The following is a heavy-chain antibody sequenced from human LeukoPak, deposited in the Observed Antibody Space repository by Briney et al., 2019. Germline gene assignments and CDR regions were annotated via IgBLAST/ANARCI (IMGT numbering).Heavy chain of an antibody. CDR3: AKDSRNTITFGGVIPD. J-gene: IGHJ4*02. CDR2: IRSDGSST. D-gene: IGHD3-16*02. CDR1: GFPFGTYG. Sequence: GGSLRLSCDASGFPFGTYGMHWVCQAPGKGLEWVAFIRSDGSSTYYADSVKGRFTISRDNSKNTLYLQINSLRAEDTAVYYCAKDSRNTITFGGVIPDWGRGTLVTVSS. V-gene: IGHV3-30*02.